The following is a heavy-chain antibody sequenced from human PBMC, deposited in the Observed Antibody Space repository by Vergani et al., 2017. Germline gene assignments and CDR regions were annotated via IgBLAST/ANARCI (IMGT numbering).Heavy chain of an antibody. CDR2: ISWDGGST. D-gene: IGHD3-22*01. Sequence: VQLVESGGGVVQPGRSLRLSCAASGFTFDDYTMHWVRQAPGKGLEWVSLISWDGGSTYYADSVKGRFTISRDNSKNSLYLQMNSLRTEDTALYYCAKDGYYYDSSGQYYFDYWGQGTLVTVSS. CDR3: AKDGYYYDSSGQYYFDY. J-gene: IGHJ4*02. V-gene: IGHV3-43*01. CDR1: GFTFDDYT.